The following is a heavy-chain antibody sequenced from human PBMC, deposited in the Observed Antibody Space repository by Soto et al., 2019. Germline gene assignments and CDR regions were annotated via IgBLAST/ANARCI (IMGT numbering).Heavy chain of an antibody. D-gene: IGHD1-26*01. J-gene: IGHJ4*02. Sequence: PGGSLRLSCAASGFTFDDYAMHWVRQVPGKGLEWVSGINWNSGSIGYGDSVKGRFAISRDNAKNSLHLQMNSLSAEDTAFYYCATSGAFRTPYYFDYWGQGTLVTVSS. V-gene: IGHV3-9*01. CDR2: INWNSGSI. CDR3: ATSGAFRTPYYFDY. CDR1: GFTFDDYA.